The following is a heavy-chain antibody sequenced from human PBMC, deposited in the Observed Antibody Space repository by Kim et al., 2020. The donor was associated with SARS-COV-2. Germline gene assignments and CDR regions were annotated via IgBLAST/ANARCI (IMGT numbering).Heavy chain of an antibody. CDR1: GFTFSSYA. V-gene: IGHV3-23*01. Sequence: GGSLRLSCAASGFTFSSYAMSWVRQAPGKGLEWVSAISGSGGSTYYADSVKGRFTISRDNSKNTLYLQMNSLRAEDTAVYYCAKEIRTVYRGWYRKSGLSYYGMDVWGQGTTVTVSS. J-gene: IGHJ6*02. CDR3: AKEIRTVYRGWYRKSGLSYYGMDV. CDR2: ISGSGGST. D-gene: IGHD6-19*01.